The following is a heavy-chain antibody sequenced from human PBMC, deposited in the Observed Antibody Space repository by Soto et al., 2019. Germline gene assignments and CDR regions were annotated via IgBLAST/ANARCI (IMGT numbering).Heavy chain of an antibody. J-gene: IGHJ4*02. CDR1: GGTFSSYA. V-gene: IGHV1-69*13. Sequence: SVKVSCKASGGTFSSYAISWVRQAPGQGLEWMGGIIPIFGTANYAQKFQGRVTITADESTSTAYMELSSLRSEDTAVYYCARARDGGTYYYDSSGYYNFDDRGQGTLVTVSS. CDR2: IIPIFGTA. CDR3: ARARDGGTYYYDSSGYYNFDD. D-gene: IGHD3-22*01.